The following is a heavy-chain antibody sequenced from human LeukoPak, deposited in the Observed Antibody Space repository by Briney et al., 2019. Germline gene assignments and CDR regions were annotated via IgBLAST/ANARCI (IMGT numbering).Heavy chain of an antibody. J-gene: IGHJ4*02. Sequence: SETLSLTCAVYGGSFSGYYWSWIRQPPGKGLEWIGEINHSGSTNYNPSLKSRVTISVDTSKNQFSLKLSSVTAADTAVHYCAREVDRVNDYWGQGTLVTVSS. CDR1: GGSFSGYY. CDR2: INHSGST. CDR3: AREVDRVNDY. V-gene: IGHV4-34*01. D-gene: IGHD3-10*01.